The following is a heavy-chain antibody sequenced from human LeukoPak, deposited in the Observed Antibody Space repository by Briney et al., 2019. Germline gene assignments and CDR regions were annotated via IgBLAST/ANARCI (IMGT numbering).Heavy chain of an antibody. Sequence: GGSLDLSGVVSGFPSSTYAMSGVRRAPGKGLEGVSDISGGSGNTYYADSVKGRFTISRDNSKNTVYLQMNRLRAEDTAVYYCAKATTMTPFYHWFDPWGQGTLVTVSS. CDR2: ISGGSGNT. V-gene: IGHV3-23*01. D-gene: IGHD4-17*01. CDR3: AKATTMTPFYHWFDP. CDR1: GFPSSTYA. J-gene: IGHJ5*02.